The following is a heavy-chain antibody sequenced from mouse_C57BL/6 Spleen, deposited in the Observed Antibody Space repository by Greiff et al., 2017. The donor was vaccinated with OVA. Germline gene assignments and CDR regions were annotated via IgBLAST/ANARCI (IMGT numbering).Heavy chain of an antibody. Sequence: EVQPQASGPGLVKPSQSLSPTRPVSGYSLTRGYYWDWIRQFPGNPLEWMGYISYDGSNNYHPSLKNRISITRDTSKNQFFLKLNSMTTEDTATYYCARDRLLRNYAMDYWGQGTSVTVSS. D-gene: IGHD1-1*01. CDR3: ARDRLLRNYAMDY. CDR2: ISYDGSN. J-gene: IGHJ4*01. V-gene: IGHV3-6*01. CDR1: GYSLTRGYY.